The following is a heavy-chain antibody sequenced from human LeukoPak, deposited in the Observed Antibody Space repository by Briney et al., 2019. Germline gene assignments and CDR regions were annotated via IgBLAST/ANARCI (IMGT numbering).Heavy chain of an antibody. CDR3: VTDPYTTTDDDNFEPQGAY. D-gene: IGHD5-24*01. V-gene: IGHV1-24*01. J-gene: IGHJ4*02. CDR1: GYTLTELS. CDR2: FDPEDGET. Sequence: GASVKVSCKVSGYTLTELSMHWVRQAPGKGLEWMGGFDPEDGETIYAQKFQGRVTMTADTSTDTAYMELSSLTSDDTAVYYCVTDPYTTTDDDNFEPQGAYWGQGTLVTVSS.